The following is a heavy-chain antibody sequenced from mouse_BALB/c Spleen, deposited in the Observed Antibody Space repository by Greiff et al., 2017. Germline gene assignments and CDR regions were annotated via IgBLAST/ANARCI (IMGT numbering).Heavy chain of an antibody. V-gene: IGHV5-17*02. D-gene: IGHD4-1*01. CDR2: ISSGSSTI. CDR3: ARNWGGDY. Sequence: EVQRVESGGGLVQPGGSRKLSCAASGFTFSSFGMHWVRQAPEKGLEWVAYISSGSSTIYYADTVKGRFTISRDNPKNTLFLQMTSLRSEDTAMYYCARNWGGDYWGQGTTLTVSS. J-gene: IGHJ2*01. CDR1: GFTFSSFG.